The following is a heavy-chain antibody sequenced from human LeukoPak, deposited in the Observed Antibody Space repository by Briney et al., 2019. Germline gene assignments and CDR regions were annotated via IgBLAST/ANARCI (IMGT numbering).Heavy chain of an antibody. CDR1: GFTLSSYW. Sequence: GGSLRPSCAASGFTLSSYWMSWVRQAPGKGLEWVANIKQDGSEKYYVDSVKGRFTISRDNAKNSLYLQMNSLRAEDTAVYYCARDHCSSTSCPNWFDPWGQGTLVTVSS. CDR3: ARDHCSSTSCPNWFDP. V-gene: IGHV3-7*01. D-gene: IGHD2-2*01. CDR2: IKQDGSEK. J-gene: IGHJ5*02.